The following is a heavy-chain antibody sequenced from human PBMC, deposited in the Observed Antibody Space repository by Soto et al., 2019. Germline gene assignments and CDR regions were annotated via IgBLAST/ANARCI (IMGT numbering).Heavy chain of an antibody. J-gene: IGHJ4*02. CDR3: ARDTATTVTPQFDY. CDR2: IYSGGST. Sequence: EVQLVETGGGLIQPGGSLRLSCAASGFTVSSNYMSWVRQAPGKGLEWVSVIYSGGSTYYADSVKGRFTISRDNSKHTLYLQMNSLRAEDTAVYYCARDTATTVTPQFDYWGQGTLVTVSS. V-gene: IGHV3-53*02. CDR1: GFTVSSNY. D-gene: IGHD4-4*01.